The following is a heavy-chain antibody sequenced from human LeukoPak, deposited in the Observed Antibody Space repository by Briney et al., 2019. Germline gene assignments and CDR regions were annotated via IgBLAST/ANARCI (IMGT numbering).Heavy chain of an antibody. CDR3: ARSGVYILTGYWIDY. CDR2: ISSSSSYI. Sequence: GGCLRLSCAASGFTLSSYSMNWVRQAPGKGLEWVSSISSSSSYIYYADSVKGRFTISRDNAKNSLYLQMNSLRAEDTAVYYCARSGVYILTGYWIDYWGQGTLVTVSS. D-gene: IGHD3-9*01. J-gene: IGHJ4*02. V-gene: IGHV3-21*01. CDR1: GFTLSSYS.